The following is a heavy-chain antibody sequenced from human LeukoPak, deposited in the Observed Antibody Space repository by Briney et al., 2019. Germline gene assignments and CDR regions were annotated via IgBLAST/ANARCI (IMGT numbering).Heavy chain of an antibody. V-gene: IGHV1-8*01. CDR3: ARRRGITIFGVALNNWFDP. CDR2: MNPNSGNT. J-gene: IGHJ5*02. CDR1: GYTFTSYD. D-gene: IGHD3-3*01. Sequence: ASVKVSCKASGYTFTSYDINWVRQATGQGLEWMGWMNPNSGNTGYAQKFQGRVTMTRNTSISTAYMELSSLRSEDTAVYNCARRRGITIFGVALNNWFDPWGQGTLVTVSS.